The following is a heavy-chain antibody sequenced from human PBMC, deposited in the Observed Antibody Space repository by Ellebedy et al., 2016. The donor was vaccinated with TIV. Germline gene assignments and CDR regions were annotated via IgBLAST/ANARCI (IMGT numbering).Heavy chain of an antibody. CDR2: ISGSGGST. CDR1: GFTFSSYA. V-gene: IGHV3-23*01. CDR3: AKETKRWLQCY. J-gene: IGHJ4*02. D-gene: IGHD5-24*01. Sequence: GESLKISCAASGFTFSSYAMSWVRQAPGKGLEWVSAISGSGGSTYYADSVKGRFTISRDNSKNTLYLQMNSLRAEDTAVYYCAKETKRWLQCYWGQGTLVTVSS.